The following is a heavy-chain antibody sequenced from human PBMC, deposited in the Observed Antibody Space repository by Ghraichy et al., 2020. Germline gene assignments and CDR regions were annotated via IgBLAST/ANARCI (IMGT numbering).Heavy chain of an antibody. CDR2: ITDSGATT. D-gene: IGHD2-2*01. CDR1: GFTFSTYA. CDR3: ASGPVPTSCYYI. V-gene: IGHV3-23*01. Sequence: GGSLRLSCAASGFTFSTYAMTWVRQAPGKGLDWVSSITDSGATTYYADSVRGRFTISRDNSKNTLILQMNSLRAEDTALYYCASGPVPTSCYYIWGPGTPITVSS. J-gene: IGHJ4*02.